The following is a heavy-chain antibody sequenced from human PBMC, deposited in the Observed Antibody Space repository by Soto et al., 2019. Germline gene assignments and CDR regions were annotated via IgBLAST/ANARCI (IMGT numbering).Heavy chain of an antibody. Sequence: QVHLVQSGVEVKKPGASVKVSCTAHGYNLREYGVSWLRQVPGQGFEGMAWISGDNVNRRSSQRFQDRLTMTTDTSTNTASMELRSLRSDDTAVYFCGREGQQLAQEQYFQFNGVDVWGQGTSVTVSS. CDR1: GYNLREYG. V-gene: IGHV1-18*01. CDR2: ISGDNVNR. CDR3: GREGQQLAQEQYFQFNGVDV. J-gene: IGHJ6*02. D-gene: IGHD6-13*01.